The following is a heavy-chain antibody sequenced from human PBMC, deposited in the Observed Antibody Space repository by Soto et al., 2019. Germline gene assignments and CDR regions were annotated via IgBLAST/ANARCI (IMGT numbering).Heavy chain of an antibody. V-gene: IGHV3-30-3*01. Sequence: GGSLRLSCAASGFTFSDYSMHWVRQAPGKGLEWLAIMSHDGNNKYYADSVKGRFTISRDISKSTVYVEMNSLRAEDTAVYYCARSKYSYGSGSHCDYWGQGTRVTVSS. CDR3: ARSKYSYGSGSHCDY. D-gene: IGHD3-10*01. CDR2: MSHDGNNK. J-gene: IGHJ4*02. CDR1: GFTFSDYS.